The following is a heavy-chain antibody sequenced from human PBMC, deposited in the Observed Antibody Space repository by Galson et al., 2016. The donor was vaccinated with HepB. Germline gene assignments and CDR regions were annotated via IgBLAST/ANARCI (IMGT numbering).Heavy chain of an antibody. CDR2: INTSRTT. CDR3: AKESRVLRSLDH. D-gene: IGHD2/OR15-2a*01. CDR1: GFVFSNFG. Sequence: SLRLSCAASGFVFSNFGLSWVRQAPGKGLEWVASINTSRTTYYADSVQGRFTISRDNSNNTHYLQMNGLRAEDSAVYYCAKESRVLRSLDHWGQGTLLTVSS. V-gene: IGHV3-23*01. J-gene: IGHJ4*02.